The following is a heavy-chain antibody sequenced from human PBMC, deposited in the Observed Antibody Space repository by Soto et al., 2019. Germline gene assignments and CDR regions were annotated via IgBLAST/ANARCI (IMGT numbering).Heavy chain of an antibody. D-gene: IGHD2-2*01. CDR2: IGVGSGNR. Sequence: GASVKVSCKASGFTFKSSAVQWVRQARGQRLEWIGWIGVGSGNRHYAQKFQERVTITRDMSTNTAYMELSSLRSEDTAVYYCAREGRLYAADYFFDFWGQGTQVTVSS. CDR3: AREGRLYAADYFFDF. J-gene: IGHJ4*02. CDR1: GFTFKSSA. V-gene: IGHV1-58*01.